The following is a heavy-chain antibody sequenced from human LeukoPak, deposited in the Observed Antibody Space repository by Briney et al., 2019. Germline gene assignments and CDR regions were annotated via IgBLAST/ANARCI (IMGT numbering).Heavy chain of an antibody. V-gene: IGHV1-69*01. Sequence: SVKVSCKASGGTFSSYAISWVRQAPGQGLEWMGGIIPIFGTANYAQKFQGRVTITADESTSTGYMELSSLRSEDTAVYYCARGKNYYDSSGYLETFDYWGQGTLVTVSS. D-gene: IGHD3-22*01. J-gene: IGHJ4*02. CDR2: IIPIFGTA. CDR3: ARGKNYYDSSGYLETFDY. CDR1: GGTFSSYA.